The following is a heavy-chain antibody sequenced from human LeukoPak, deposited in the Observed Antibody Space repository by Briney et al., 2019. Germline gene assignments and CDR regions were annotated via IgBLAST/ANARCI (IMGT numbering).Heavy chain of an antibody. CDR3: ARVGYYDSSGSPTDDAFDI. J-gene: IGHJ3*02. V-gene: IGHV3-21*01. CDR2: ISSSSSYI. D-gene: IGHD3-22*01. CDR1: GFTFSSYS. Sequence: PGGSLRLSCAASGFTFSSYSMNWVRQAPGKGLEWVSSISSSSSYIYYADSVKGRFTISRDNAKNSLYLQMNSLRAEDTAVYYCARVGYYDSSGSPTDDAFDIWGQGTMVTVSS.